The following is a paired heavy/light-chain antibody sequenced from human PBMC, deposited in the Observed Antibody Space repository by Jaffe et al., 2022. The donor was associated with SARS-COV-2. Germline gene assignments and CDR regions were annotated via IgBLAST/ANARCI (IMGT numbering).Heavy chain of an antibody. Sequence: EVQLVESGGGLVKPGGSLRLSCAASGFTFSSYSMNWVRQAPGKGLEWVSSISSSSGYIHYADSVKGRFTISRDNAKNSLYLQMNSLRAEDTAVYYCAREDYHILTVSYCYYMDVWGKGTTVTVSS. V-gene: IGHV3-21*01. D-gene: IGHD3-9*01. J-gene: IGHJ6*03. CDR2: ISSSSGYI. CDR3: AREDYHILTVSYCYYMDV. CDR1: GFTFSSYS.
Light chain of an antibody. V-gene: IGLV3-19*01. CDR3: NSRDISGNHLGV. CDR1: SLRSYY. J-gene: IGLJ3*02. CDR2: GKN. Sequence: SSELTQDPAVSVALGQTVRITCQGDSLRSYYASWYQQKPGQAPVLVIYGKNNRPSGIPDRFSGSSSGNTASLTITGAQAGDEADYYCNSRDISGNHLGVFGGGTKLTVL.